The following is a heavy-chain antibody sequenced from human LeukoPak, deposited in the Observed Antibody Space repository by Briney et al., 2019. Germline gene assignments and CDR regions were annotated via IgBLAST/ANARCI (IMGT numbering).Heavy chain of an antibody. D-gene: IGHD3-10*01. Sequence: ASVKVSCKVSGYTLTELSMHWVRQAPGKGLEWMGGFDPEDGETIYAQKFQGWVTMTRDTSISTAYMELSRLRSDDTAVYYCARDLGGSFCMDVWGQGTTVTVSS. CDR3: ARDLGGSFCMDV. V-gene: IGHV1-24*01. CDR2: FDPEDGET. J-gene: IGHJ6*02. CDR1: GYTLTELS.